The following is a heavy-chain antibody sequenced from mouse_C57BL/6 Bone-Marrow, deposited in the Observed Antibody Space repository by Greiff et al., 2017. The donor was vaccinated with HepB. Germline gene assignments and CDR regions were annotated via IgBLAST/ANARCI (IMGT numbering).Heavy chain of an antibody. Sequence: QVQLQQPGAELVKPGASVKLSCKASGYTFTSYWMHWVKQRPGQGLEWIGMIHPNSGSTNYNEKFKSKATLTVDKSSSTAYMQLSSLTSEDSAVYYCARLGYYSSSYFAYWGQGTTLTVSS. CDR3: ARLGYYSSSYFAY. V-gene: IGHV1-64*01. CDR1: GYTFTSYW. D-gene: IGHD1-1*01. CDR2: IHPNSGST. J-gene: IGHJ2*01.